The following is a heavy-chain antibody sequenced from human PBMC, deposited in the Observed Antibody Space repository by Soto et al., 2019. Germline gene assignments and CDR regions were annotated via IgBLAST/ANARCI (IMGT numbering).Heavy chain of an antibody. CDR1: GFTFSSYS. V-gene: IGHV3-21*01. CDR2: ISSSSSDI. J-gene: IGHJ4*02. CDR3: ARDPEGGIIVGATTGPSYVDY. Sequence: GGSLRLSCAASGFTFSSYSMNWVRQAPGKGLEWVSSISSSSSDIYYAVSVKGRFTISRDNAQNSLYLQMNSLRAEDTAVYYCARDPEGGIIVGATTGPSYVDYWGQGTLVTVSS. D-gene: IGHD1-26*01.